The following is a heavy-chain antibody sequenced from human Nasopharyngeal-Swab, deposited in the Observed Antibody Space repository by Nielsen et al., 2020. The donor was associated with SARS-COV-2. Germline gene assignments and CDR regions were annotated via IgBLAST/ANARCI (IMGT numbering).Heavy chain of an antibody. J-gene: IGHJ4*02. Sequence: VGSLRLSCAASGFTFSSHWMHWVRQAPGKGLVWVSRISEDGSITTYADSVKGRFTISRDNAKNTLFLQMHSLRADDTAIYYCASQLGHPDSWGQGTLVTVSS. CDR1: GFTFSSHW. V-gene: IGHV3-74*01. CDR3: ASQLGHPDS. CDR2: ISEDGSIT. D-gene: IGHD2-2*01.